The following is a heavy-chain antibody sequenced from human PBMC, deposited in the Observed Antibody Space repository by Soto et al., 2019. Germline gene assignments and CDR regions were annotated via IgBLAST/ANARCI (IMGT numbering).Heavy chain of an antibody. CDR1: GGSISSGGYY. J-gene: IGHJ4*02. Sequence: QVQLQESGPGLVKPSQTLSLTCTVSGGSISSGGYYWRWIRQHPGKGLEWIGYIYYSGSTYYNPALKSRVTISVDTSKNQFSLKLSSVTAADTAAYYCARAVRNQLVSDYWGQGTLVTVSS. CDR3: ARAVRNQLVSDY. CDR2: IYYSGST. V-gene: IGHV4-31*03. D-gene: IGHD6-6*01.